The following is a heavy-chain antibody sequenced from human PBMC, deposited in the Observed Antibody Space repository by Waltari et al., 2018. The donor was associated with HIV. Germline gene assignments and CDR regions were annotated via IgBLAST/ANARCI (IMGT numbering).Heavy chain of an antibody. D-gene: IGHD3-16*01. Sequence: EVQLVESGGGLVQPGGSLRISCAASGFTFSRYSLNWVRLAPGKGLEWISDISGSSSMIFYTDSVKGRFTSSRDNAKNSLYLQMNSLRDEDTAVYFCVRDGEGGGLLWDYWCQGTRVTVSS. CDR2: ISGSSSMI. V-gene: IGHV3-48*02. CDR1: GFTFSRYS. J-gene: IGHJ4*02. CDR3: VRDGEGGGLLWDY.